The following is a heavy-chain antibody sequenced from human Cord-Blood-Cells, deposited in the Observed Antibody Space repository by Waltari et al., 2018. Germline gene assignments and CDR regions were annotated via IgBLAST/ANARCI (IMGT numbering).Heavy chain of an antibody. D-gene: IGHD3-9*01. J-gene: IGHJ4*02. CDR3: ARGVTGSANFDY. CDR2: ISSSSSYI. V-gene: IGHV3-21*01. CDR1: GFTFSSYS. Sequence: EVQLVESGGGLVKPGGSLRLSCAASGFTFSSYSMNWVRRAPGKGLEWVSSISSSSSYIYYADSVKGRFTISRDNAKNSLYLQMNSLRAEDTAVYYCARGVTGSANFDYWGQGTLVTVSS.